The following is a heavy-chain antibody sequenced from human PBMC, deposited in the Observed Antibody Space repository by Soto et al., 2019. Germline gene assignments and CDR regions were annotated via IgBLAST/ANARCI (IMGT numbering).Heavy chain of an antibody. J-gene: IGHJ3*02. CDR3: TRAQQRVYYCGTALDI. Sequence: EVQLVESGGGLVKPGGSLRLSCVASGFSFGHYSMHWVRQAPGRGLEWVSTISSGSSFIYYADSVKGRFTVSRDNAKNPLSVEMTGLNSEETALYFNTRAQQRVYYCGTALDIGSQGTVVT. CDR2: ISSGSSFI. D-gene: IGHD3-22*01. V-gene: IGHV3-21*01. CDR1: GFSFGHYS.